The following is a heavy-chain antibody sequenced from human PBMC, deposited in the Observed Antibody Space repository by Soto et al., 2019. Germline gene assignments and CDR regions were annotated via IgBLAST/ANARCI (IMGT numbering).Heavy chain of an antibody. V-gene: IGHV1-2*02. J-gene: IGHJ3*02. Sequence: ASVKVSCKTSGYTFIGHYIHWVQQAPGQGLEWMGWINPNSGGINYAQKFQGRVTVTRDTSISTAYMELSSLRSDDTAMYYCARDSHYDILTGYSRNAFDIWGQGTMVTVSS. CDR1: GYTFIGHY. D-gene: IGHD3-9*01. CDR2: INPNSGGI. CDR3: ARDSHYDILTGYSRNAFDI.